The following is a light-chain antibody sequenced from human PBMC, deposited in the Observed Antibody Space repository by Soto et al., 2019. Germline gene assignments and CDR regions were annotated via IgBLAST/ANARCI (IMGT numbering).Light chain of an antibody. CDR3: QQYAAPPVT. CDR2: GAS. V-gene: IGKV3-20*01. J-gene: IGKJ5*01. CDR1: QSVSNNY. Sequence: EIVLTQSPGTLSLSPGDGASLSCGASQSVSNNYLAWYQQKPGQAPRLLVYGASTRATGIPARFSGSGSGTDFILSISGLEPEDFAVYYCQQYAAPPVTFGQGTRLEI.